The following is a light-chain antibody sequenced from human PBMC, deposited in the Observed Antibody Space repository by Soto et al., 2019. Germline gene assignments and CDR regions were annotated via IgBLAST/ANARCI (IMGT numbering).Light chain of an antibody. CDR3: HQYGSSLYT. Sequence: EGVLTQSPGTLYLSPGERATLSCTASQSVSNNSLAWYQQIPGQPPRLLIYGASSRTTGIPDRFSSSGSGTDFTLTIKILEHGDFAVYYCHQYGSSLYTFCQGTKRDIK. CDR2: GAS. CDR1: QSVSNNS. J-gene: IGKJ2*01. V-gene: IGKV3-20*01.